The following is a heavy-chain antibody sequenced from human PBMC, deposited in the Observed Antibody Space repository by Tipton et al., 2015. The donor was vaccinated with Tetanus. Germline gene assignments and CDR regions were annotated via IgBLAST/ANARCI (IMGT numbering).Heavy chain of an antibody. CDR3: ARYYDSSGYYRRRYTSSFDY. V-gene: IGHV4-61*01. CDR1: GDSVSSGSYY. J-gene: IGHJ4*02. Sequence: LRLSCTVSGDSVSSGSYYWSWIRRSPGKGLEWIGYIYYTGSTNYSPSLKSRVTISLDTSKNQVSLKLSSVTAADTAVYYCARYYDSSGYYRRRYTSSFDYWGQGTLVTVSS. D-gene: IGHD3-22*01. CDR2: IYYTGST.